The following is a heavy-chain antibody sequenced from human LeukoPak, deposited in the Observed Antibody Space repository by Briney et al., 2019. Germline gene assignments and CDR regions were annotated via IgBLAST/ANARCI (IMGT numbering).Heavy chain of an antibody. Sequence: PSETLSLTCTVSGGSISNYYWSWIRLPPGKGLEWIGYIYYNGNTNYNPSLKSRVTMSVDTSKNQFSLKLRSVTAADTAVYYCSRYGSRTGPFDYWGQGTLVTVSS. CDR2: IYYNGNT. D-gene: IGHD3/OR15-3a*01. CDR3: SRYGSRTGPFDY. CDR1: GGSISNYY. V-gene: IGHV4-59*01. J-gene: IGHJ4*02.